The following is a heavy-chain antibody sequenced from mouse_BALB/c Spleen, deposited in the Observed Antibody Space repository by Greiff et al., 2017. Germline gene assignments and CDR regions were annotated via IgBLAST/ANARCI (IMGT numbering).Heavy chain of an antibody. CDR1: GDSITSGY. V-gene: IGHV3-8*02. D-gene: IGHD1-1*01. Sequence: VQLKESGPSLVKPSQTLSLTCSVTGDSITSGYWNWIRKFPGNKLEYMGYISYSGSTYYNPSLKSRISITRDTSKNQYYLQLNSVTTEDTATYYCARSATVVATRAMDYWGQGTSVTVSS. J-gene: IGHJ4*01. CDR3: ARSATVVATRAMDY. CDR2: ISYSGST.